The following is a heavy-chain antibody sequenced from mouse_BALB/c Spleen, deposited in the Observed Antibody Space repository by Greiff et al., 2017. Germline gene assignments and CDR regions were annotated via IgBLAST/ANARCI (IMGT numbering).Heavy chain of an antibody. Sequence: EVQVVESGGGLVQPGGSMKLSCVASGFTFSSYWMSWVRQSPEKGLEWVAEIRLKSDNYATHYAESVKGKFTISRDDSKSRLYLQMNSLRAEDTGIYYCTGGYYAMDYWGQGTSVTVSS. CDR2: IRLKSDNYAT. V-gene: IGHV6-3*01. CDR3: TGGYYAMDY. J-gene: IGHJ4*01. CDR1: GFTFSSYW.